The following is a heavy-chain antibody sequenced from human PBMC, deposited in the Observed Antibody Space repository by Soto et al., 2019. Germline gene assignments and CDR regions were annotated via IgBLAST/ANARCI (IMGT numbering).Heavy chain of an antibody. D-gene: IGHD4-4*01. CDR2: ISSSGSTI. V-gene: IGHV3-48*03. Sequence: GGSLRLSCAASGFTFSSYEMNWVRQAPGKGLEWVSYISSSGSTIYYADSVKGRFTISRDNAKNSLYLQMNSLRAEDTAVYYCARVEMEMTTIGNYWGQGTLVTVSS. J-gene: IGHJ4*02. CDR3: ARVEMEMTTIGNY. CDR1: GFTFSSYE.